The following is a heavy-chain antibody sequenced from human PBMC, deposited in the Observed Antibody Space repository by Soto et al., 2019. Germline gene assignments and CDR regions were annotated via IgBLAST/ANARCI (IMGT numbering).Heavy chain of an antibody. CDR3: AHVVCGRFFFQH. CDR1: GFSLSTSGVG. D-gene: IGHD3-16*01. Sequence: SGPTLVNPTQTLTLTCTFSGFSLSTSGVGVGWIRQPPGKALEWLTFIYWDDDKRNSPFLKSRLTITKDTSKNQVVLTMTNMDPVDTATYFCAHVVCGRFFFQHWGQGTLVTVPS. CDR2: IYWDDDK. J-gene: IGHJ1*01. V-gene: IGHV2-5*02.